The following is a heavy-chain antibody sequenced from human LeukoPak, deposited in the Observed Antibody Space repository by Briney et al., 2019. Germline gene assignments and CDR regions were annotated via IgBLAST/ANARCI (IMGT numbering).Heavy chain of an antibody. CDR2: IYYSGST. J-gene: IGHJ4*02. Sequence: PSETLSLTCTVSGGSISSYYWSWIRQPPGKGLEWIGYIYYSGSTNYNPSLKSRVTISVDTSKDLFSLKLSSVTGGERAVYSCGRANGYSDYWAQGTLVTVSS. CDR1: GGSISSYY. CDR3: GRANGYSDY. D-gene: IGHD5-24*01. V-gene: IGHV4-59*01.